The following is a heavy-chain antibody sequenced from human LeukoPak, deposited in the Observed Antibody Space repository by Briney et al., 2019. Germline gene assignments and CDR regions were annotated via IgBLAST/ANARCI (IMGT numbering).Heavy chain of an antibody. CDR1: GYTFTSYG. D-gene: IGHD6-13*01. J-gene: IGHJ6*03. CDR2: ISAYNGNT. Sequence: ASVKVSCKASGYTFTSYGISWVRQAPGQGLEWMGWISAYNGNTNYAQKLQGRVTMTTDTSTSTAYMELRSLRSDDTAVYYCARDDVRAAAGTSDFYYYMDVWGKGTTVTVSS. V-gene: IGHV1-18*01. CDR3: ARDDVRAAAGTSDFYYYMDV.